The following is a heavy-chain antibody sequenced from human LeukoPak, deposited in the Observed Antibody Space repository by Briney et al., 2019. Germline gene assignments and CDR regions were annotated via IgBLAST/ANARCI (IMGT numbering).Heavy chain of an antibody. V-gene: IGHV3-48*03. J-gene: IGHJ3*02. D-gene: IGHD3-10*01. Sequence: GGSLRLSCAASGFTFSNYERNGVRQAPGRGLEWVSYISGGGYPIYFADSVKGRFNMSRNNDKNSVYLQMNSLRPEDTAVYYCVRDGASWGGDAFDIWGQGTMVTVSS. CDR2: ISGGGYPI. CDR1: GFTFSNYE. CDR3: VRDGASWGGDAFDI.